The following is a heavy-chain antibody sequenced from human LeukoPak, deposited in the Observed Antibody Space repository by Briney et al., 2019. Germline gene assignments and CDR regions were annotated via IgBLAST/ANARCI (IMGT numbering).Heavy chain of an antibody. CDR3: AGDCSSTSCYYYMDV. CDR1: GFTLSSYA. Sequence: GGSLRLSCAASGFTLSSYAMSWVRQAPGKGLEWVSAISGSGGSTYYADSVKGRFTISRDNSKNTLYLQMNSLRAEDTAVYYCAGDCSSTSCYYYMDVWGKGTTVTVSS. CDR2: ISGSGGST. V-gene: IGHV3-23*01. D-gene: IGHD2-2*01. J-gene: IGHJ6*03.